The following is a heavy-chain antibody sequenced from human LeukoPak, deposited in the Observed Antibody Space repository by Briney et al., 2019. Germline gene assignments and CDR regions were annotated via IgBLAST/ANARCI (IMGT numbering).Heavy chain of an antibody. V-gene: IGHV1-2*02. J-gene: IGHJ4*02. CDR1: GYTFTGYY. D-gene: IGHD3-22*01. CDR3: ARGRLYYDSSGYYLTNSIDY. Sequence: ASVKVSCKASGYTFTGYYMHWVRQAPGQGLEWMGWINPNSGGTNYAQKFQGRVTMTRDTSICTAYMELSRLRSDDTAVYYCARGRLYYDSSGYYLTNSIDYWGQGTLVTVSS. CDR2: INPNSGGT.